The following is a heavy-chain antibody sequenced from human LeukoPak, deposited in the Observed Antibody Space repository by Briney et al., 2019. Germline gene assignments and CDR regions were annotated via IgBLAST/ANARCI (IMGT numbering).Heavy chain of an antibody. CDR3: VKDVWGHSAGAGAFDI. CDR1: GFTFSSYA. J-gene: IGHJ3*02. CDR2: ISSNGGST. Sequence: PGGSLRLSYSASGFTFSSYATHWVRQAPGQGLEYVSAISSNGGSTYYADSVKGRFTISRDNSKNTLYLQMSSLRAEDTAVYYCVKDVWGHSAGAGAFDIWGQATMVTVSS. V-gene: IGHV3-64D*09. D-gene: IGHD3-16*01.